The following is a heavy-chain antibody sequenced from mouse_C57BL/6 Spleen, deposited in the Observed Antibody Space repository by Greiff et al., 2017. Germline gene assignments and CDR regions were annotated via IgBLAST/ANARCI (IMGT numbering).Heavy chain of an antibody. Sequence: EVKLMESGPELVKPGASVKISCKASGYSFTDYNMNWVKQSNGKSLEWIGVINPNYGTTSYNQKFKGKATLTVDQSSSTAYMQLNSLTSEDSAVYYCARSAYGNYEGYAMDYWGQGTSVTVSS. CDR2: INPNYGTT. CDR3: ARSAYGNYEGYAMDY. J-gene: IGHJ4*01. CDR1: GYSFTDYN. D-gene: IGHD2-1*01. V-gene: IGHV1-39*01.